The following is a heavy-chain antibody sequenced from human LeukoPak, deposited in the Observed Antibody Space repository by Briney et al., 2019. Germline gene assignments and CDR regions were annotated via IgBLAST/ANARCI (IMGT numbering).Heavy chain of an antibody. CDR2: INPSGGST. CDR3: ARDRTEGDYARDYFDY. D-gene: IGHD4-17*01. CDR1: GYTFTSYY. Sequence: ASVKVSCKASGYTFTSYYMHWVRQAPGQGLEWMGIINPSGGSTSYAQKFQGRVTMTRDTSTSTVYMELSSLRSEDTAVYYCARDRTEGDYARDYFDYWGQGTLVTVSS. J-gene: IGHJ4*02. V-gene: IGHV1-46*01.